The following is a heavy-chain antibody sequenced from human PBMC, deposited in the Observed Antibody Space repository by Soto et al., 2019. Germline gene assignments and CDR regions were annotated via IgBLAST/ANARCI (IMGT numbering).Heavy chain of an antibody. CDR3: ARDIPATAMAFDY. Sequence: VASVKVSCKASGYTFTGYYMHWVRQAPGQGLEWMGWINPNSGGTNYAQKFQGRVTMTRDTSISTAYMELSRLRSDDTAVYYCARDIPATAMAFDYWGQGTLVTVSS. CDR1: GYTFTGYY. CDR2: INPNSGGT. J-gene: IGHJ4*02. D-gene: IGHD2-2*01. V-gene: IGHV1-2*02.